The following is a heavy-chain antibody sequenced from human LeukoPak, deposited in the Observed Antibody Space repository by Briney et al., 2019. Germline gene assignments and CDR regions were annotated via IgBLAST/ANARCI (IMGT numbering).Heavy chain of an antibody. Sequence: SETLSLTCTVSGYSISSGYYWGWIRQPPGKGLEWIGSIYHSGSTYYNPSLKSRVTISVDTSKNQLSLKLSSVTAADTAVYYCARDKRYCGGDCYSRWFDPWGQGTLVTVSS. V-gene: IGHV4-38-2*02. CDR2: IYHSGST. CDR1: GYSISSGYY. CDR3: ARDKRYCGGDCYSRWFDP. D-gene: IGHD2-21*02. J-gene: IGHJ5*02.